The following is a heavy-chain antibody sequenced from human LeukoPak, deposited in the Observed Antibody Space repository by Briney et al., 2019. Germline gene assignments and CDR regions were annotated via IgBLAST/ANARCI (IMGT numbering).Heavy chain of an antibody. CDR1: GVSVSDYS. J-gene: IGHJ4*02. CDR2: VMSGRGST. CDR3: TRERRGSYYAFES. D-gene: IGHD3-16*01. V-gene: IGHV3-11*05. Sequence: GGSLRLYCAVSGVSVSDYSISWIRHSVGHVPDLISYVMSGRGSTNYADSVKGRFTISRDNAKNSVALQLDGLRAEDTAVYFCTRERRGSYYAFESWGQGTLVTVSS.